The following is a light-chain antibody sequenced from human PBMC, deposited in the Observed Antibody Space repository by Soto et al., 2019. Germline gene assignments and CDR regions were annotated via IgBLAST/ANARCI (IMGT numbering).Light chain of an antibody. CDR1: SSDVGTYKY. CDR3: CSYAGTYTFV. V-gene: IGLV2-11*01. J-gene: IGLJ1*01. Sequence: QSVLTQPRSVSGCPGQSVTISCTGTSSDVGTYKYVSWYQQHPDKAPKLLIYDVTKRPSGVPDRFSGSKSDNTASLTISGLQADDEADYFCCSYAGTYTFVFGTGTKVTVL. CDR2: DVT.